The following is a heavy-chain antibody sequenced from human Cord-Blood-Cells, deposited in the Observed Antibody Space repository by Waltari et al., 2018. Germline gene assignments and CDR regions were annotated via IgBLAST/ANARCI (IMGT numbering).Heavy chain of an antibody. J-gene: IGHJ3*02. D-gene: IGHD6-6*01. CDR1: GFHFSSYS. Sequence: EVQLVESGGGLVKPGGSLRLSCEASGFHFSSYSMNWVRQAPGKGLEWVSSISSSSSYIYYADSVKGRFTISRDNAKNSLYLQMNSLRAEDTAVYYCARDRHDAFDIWGQGTMVTVSS. CDR2: ISSSSSYI. V-gene: IGHV3-21*01. CDR3: ARDRHDAFDI.